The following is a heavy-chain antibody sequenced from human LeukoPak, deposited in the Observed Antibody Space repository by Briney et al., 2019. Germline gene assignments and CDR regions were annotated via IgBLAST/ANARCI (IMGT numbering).Heavy chain of an antibody. CDR2: INPNSGGT. D-gene: IGHD6-19*01. CDR1: GYTFTCYY. CDR3: ARSEQFPYYMDV. Sequence: ASVKVSCKASGYTFTCYYMHWVRQAPAQGLELKGWINPNSGGTNYAQKFQGRVTITRNTSISTAYMELSRLRSDDTAVYYCARSEQFPYYMDVWGKGTTVTVSS. J-gene: IGHJ6*03. V-gene: IGHV1-2*02.